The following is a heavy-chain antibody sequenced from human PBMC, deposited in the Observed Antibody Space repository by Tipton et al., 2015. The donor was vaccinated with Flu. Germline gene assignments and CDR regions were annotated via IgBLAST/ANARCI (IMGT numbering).Heavy chain of an antibody. Sequence: TLSLTCTVSGGSISSYYWSWIRQPPGKGLEWIGYIYYSGSTNYNPSLKSRVTISVDTSKNQFSLKLSSVTAADTAVYYCARGGITIWNNWFDPWGQGTLVTVSS. V-gene: IGHV4-59*01. D-gene: IGHD3-3*01. CDR1: GGSISSYY. J-gene: IGHJ5*02. CDR3: ARGGITIWNNWFDP. CDR2: IYYSGST.